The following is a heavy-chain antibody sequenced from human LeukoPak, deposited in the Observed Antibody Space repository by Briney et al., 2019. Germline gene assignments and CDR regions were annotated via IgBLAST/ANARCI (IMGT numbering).Heavy chain of an antibody. CDR3: ARDCSGGSCYQRRGFDY. J-gene: IGHJ4*02. V-gene: IGHV1-69*06. D-gene: IGHD2-15*01. CDR1: GGTFSSYA. CDR2: IIPIFGTA. Sequence: GVSVKVSCKASGGTFSSYAISWVRQAPGQGLEWMGGIIPIFGTANYAQKFQGRVTITADKSTSTAYMELSSLRSEDTAVYYCARDCSGGSCYQRRGFDYWGQGTLVTVSS.